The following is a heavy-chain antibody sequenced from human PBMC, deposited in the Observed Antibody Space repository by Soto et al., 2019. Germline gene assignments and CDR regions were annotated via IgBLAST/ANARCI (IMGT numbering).Heavy chain of an antibody. CDR3: ARVYGDNYNYDYHYMDV. V-gene: IGHV4-39*01. CDR1: GGSVSSGSYD. D-gene: IGHD4-17*01. J-gene: IGHJ6*03. CDR2: IYYRGST. Sequence: SETLSLTCTVSGGSVSSGSYDWGWIRQPPGKGLEWIGSIYYRGSTYYNPSLKSRVTISVDTSKNQFSLRLTSVTAADTAVYYCARVYGDNYNYDYHYMDVWGKGTTVTVSS.